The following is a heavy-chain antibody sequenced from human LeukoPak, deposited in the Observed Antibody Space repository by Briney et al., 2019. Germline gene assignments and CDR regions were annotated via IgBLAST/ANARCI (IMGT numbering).Heavy chain of an antibody. V-gene: IGHV4-39*01. CDR1: GGSISSSSYY. J-gene: IGHJ4*02. Sequence: PSETLSLTCTVSGGSISSSSYYWGWIRQPPGKGLEWIGSIDYSGSTYYNPSLKSRVTISVDTSKNQFSLKLSSVTAADTAVYYCASLIKDFWSGYYSDYWGQGTLVTVSS. CDR3: ASLIKDFWSGYYSDY. CDR2: IDYSGST. D-gene: IGHD3-3*01.